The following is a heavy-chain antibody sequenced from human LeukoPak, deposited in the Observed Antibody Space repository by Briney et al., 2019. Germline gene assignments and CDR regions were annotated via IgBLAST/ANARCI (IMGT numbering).Heavy chain of an antibody. J-gene: IGHJ5*02. Sequence: KPSETLSLTCTVSGGSISSYYWSWIRQPPGKGLEWIGYIYYSGSTNYNPSLKSRVTISVDTSKNQFSLKLSSVTAADTAVYYCARSHRAMVEFMFDPWGQGTLVTVSS. D-gene: IGHD4/OR15-4a*01. V-gene: IGHV4-59*01. CDR2: IYYSGST. CDR1: GGSISSYY. CDR3: ARSHRAMVEFMFDP.